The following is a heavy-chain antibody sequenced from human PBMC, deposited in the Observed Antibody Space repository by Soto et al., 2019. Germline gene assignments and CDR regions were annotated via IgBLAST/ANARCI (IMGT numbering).Heavy chain of an antibody. CDR3: ARLRPPITSILDGGFDP. CDR1: GYSFISYW. CDR2: IYIGDSDT. Sequence: PGESLKISCKGSGYSFISYWIGWVRQMPGKGLEWMGIIYIGDSDTRYSPSFQGQVTISADKSISTAYLQWSSLKASDTALYYCARLRPPITSILDGGFDPRGQGTLVTVSS. D-gene: IGHD3-22*01. V-gene: IGHV5-51*01. J-gene: IGHJ5*02.